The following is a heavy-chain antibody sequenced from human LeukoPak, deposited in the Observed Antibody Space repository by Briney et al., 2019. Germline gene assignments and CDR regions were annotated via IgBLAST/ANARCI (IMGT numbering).Heavy chain of an antibody. D-gene: IGHD6-19*01. Sequence: SETLSLTCSVSGDSMTGYYWSWIRQPPGKGLEWIGYIYYSGSTNYNPSLKSRVSISVDTPKSQFSLRLSSVTAADTALYYCARGGWSMDYWGQGTLVAVSS. V-gene: IGHV4-59*01. CDR2: IYYSGST. CDR1: GDSMTGYY. CDR3: ARGGWSMDY. J-gene: IGHJ4*02.